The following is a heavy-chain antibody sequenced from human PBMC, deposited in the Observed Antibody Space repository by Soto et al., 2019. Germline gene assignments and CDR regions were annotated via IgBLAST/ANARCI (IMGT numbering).Heavy chain of an antibody. CDR2: IDPSSDSYT. CDR1: GYIFSNYW. D-gene: IGHD6-25*01. J-gene: IGHJ4*01. V-gene: IGHV5-10-1*01. CDR3: ARLGSSDWPDDH. Sequence: GESLKISCKASGYIFSNYWIRGGRQMPGKGLGWMGRIDPSSDSYTNYSPSFQGHVTSSADKSVTTVYLQWRSLKPSDTATYFCARLGSSDWPDDHWGQGTLVTVSS.